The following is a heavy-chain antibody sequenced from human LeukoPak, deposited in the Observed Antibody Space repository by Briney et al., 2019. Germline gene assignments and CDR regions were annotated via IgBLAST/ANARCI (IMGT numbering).Heavy chain of an antibody. Sequence: SQTLSLTCAISGDSVSSNSAAWNWIRQSPSRGLEWLGRTYYRSKRYNDYAVSVKSRITTNPDTSKNQFSLQLNSVTPEDTAVYYCARGSSIAARPVGYYFDYWGQGTLVTVSS. J-gene: IGHJ4*02. CDR1: GDSVSSNSAA. D-gene: IGHD6-6*01. V-gene: IGHV6-1*01. CDR2: TYYRSKRYN. CDR3: ARGSSIAARPVGYYFDY.